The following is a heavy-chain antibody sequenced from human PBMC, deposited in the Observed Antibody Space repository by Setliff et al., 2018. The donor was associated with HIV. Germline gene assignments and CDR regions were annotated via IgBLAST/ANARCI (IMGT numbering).Heavy chain of an antibody. D-gene: IGHD5-12*01. CDR2: IYSSGST. CDR1: GGSISSGGYY. J-gene: IGHJ4*02. Sequence: SETLSLTCAVSGGSISSGGYYWSWIRQPAGKGLEWIGRIYSSGSTTYSPSLKSRVTILLDPSKNQFSPKLSSVTAADTAVYYCARRTNGYAALDYWGQGTLVTVSS. CDR3: ARRTNGYAALDY. V-gene: IGHV4-61*02.